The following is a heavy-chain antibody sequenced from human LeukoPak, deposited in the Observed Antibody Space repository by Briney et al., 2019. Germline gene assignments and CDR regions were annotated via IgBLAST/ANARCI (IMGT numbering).Heavy chain of an antibody. CDR3: ARHFSSGWSDY. V-gene: IGHV4-59*08. CDR2: IYYSGTA. Sequence: SETLSLTCSVSGFSISTSSWTWLRQPPGKGLECIGFIYYSGTAHYHPSLKSRVTISLDTSKNQFSLRLSSVTAADTAVNYCARHFSSGWSDYWGQGTLVTVSS. J-gene: IGHJ4*02. CDR1: GFSISTSS. D-gene: IGHD6-19*01.